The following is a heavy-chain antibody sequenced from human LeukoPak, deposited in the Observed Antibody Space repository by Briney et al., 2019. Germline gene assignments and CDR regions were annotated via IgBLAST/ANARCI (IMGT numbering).Heavy chain of an antibody. Sequence: QPARSLTLSCAASGFTVSSFARRWVRHPPGKGLEWVAVISYDGRNTNYTDSVKGRFTISRDNSKNPLYLQMTSLRAADTAVYYCGKPGCTMFRGAYFDFWGQGTLVTVSS. D-gene: IGHD3-10*01. J-gene: IGHJ4*02. CDR3: GKPGCTMFRGAYFDF. CDR2: ISYDGRNT. CDR1: GFTVSSFA. V-gene: IGHV3-30*04.